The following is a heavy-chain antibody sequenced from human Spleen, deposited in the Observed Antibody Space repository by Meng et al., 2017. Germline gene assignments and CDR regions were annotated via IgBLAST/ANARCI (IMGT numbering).Heavy chain of an antibody. Sequence: QVPLLQWAAELLNPPEPLSLTCVVSGGSFSDYYWSWIRQPPGKGLEWIGEINHSGSTNYNPSLESRATISVDTSQNNLSLKLSSVTAADSAVYYCARGPTTMAHDFDYWGQGTLVTVSS. V-gene: IGHV4-34*01. CDR1: GGSFSDYY. J-gene: IGHJ4*02. CDR2: INHSGST. D-gene: IGHD4-11*01. CDR3: ARGPTTMAHDFDY.